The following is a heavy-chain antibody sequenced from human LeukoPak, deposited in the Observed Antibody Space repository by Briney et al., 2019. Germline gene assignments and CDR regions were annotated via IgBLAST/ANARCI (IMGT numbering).Heavy chain of an antibody. J-gene: IGHJ6*04. V-gene: IGHV3-21*01. Sequence: KTGGSLRLSCAASGFTFSSYSMNWVRQAPGKGLEWVSSITSCSSDIYYADSVKGRITISRDNAKNSLYLQMNSLRAEDTAVYYCAELGITMIGGVWGKGTTVTISS. CDR2: ITSCSSDI. D-gene: IGHD3-10*02. CDR3: AELGITMIGGV. CDR1: GFTFSSYS.